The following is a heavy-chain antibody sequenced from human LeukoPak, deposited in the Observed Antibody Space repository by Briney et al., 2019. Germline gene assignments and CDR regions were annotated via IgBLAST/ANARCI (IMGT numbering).Heavy chain of an antibody. V-gene: IGHV4-39*01. CDR2: IYYSGST. J-gene: IGHJ4*02. CDR1: GGSISSSSYY. Sequence: SETLSLTCTVSGGSISSSSYYWGWIRQPPGKGLGWIGSIYYSGSTYYNPSLKSRVTISVDTSKNQFSLKLSSVTAADTAVYYCARHSRFDFWSGYLWYFDYWGQGTLVTVSS. D-gene: IGHD3-3*01. CDR3: ARHSRFDFWSGYLWYFDY.